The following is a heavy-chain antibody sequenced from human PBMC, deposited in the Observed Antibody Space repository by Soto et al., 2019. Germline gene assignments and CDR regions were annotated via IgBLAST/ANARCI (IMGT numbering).Heavy chain of an antibody. V-gene: IGHV1-69*08. CDR3: ARAVSIQVPAPMGS. J-gene: IGHJ5*02. Sequence: QVQLVQSGAEVKKPGSSVKVPCKVSGGTFSSYTITWVRQAPGHGLEWMGRIVPILDKTNYAPEFQGRLTITADKSSTTAFMELSGLRFEDSAIYYCARAVSIQVPAPMGSWGQGTLVTVSS. D-gene: IGHD2-2*01. CDR1: GGTFSSYT. CDR2: IVPILDKT.